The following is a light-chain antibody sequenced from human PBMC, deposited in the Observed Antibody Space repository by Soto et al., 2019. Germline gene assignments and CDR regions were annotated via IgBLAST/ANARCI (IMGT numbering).Light chain of an antibody. CDR1: QSVGRN. V-gene: IGKV3-15*01. J-gene: IGKJ3*01. CDR3: QEYSKWPLFT. CDR2: AAS. Sequence: EIVVTQSPGILSVSPGDRATLSCRASQSVGRNLAWYQQIPGQAPTLLIYAASTRATGLPGKFSGSGPATAFPLTISSLQSEDFGFYSSQEYSKWPLFTFSAGTRVHIK.